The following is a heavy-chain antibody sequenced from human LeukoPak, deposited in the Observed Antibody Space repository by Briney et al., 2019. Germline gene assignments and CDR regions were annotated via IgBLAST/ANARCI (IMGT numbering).Heavy chain of an antibody. J-gene: IGHJ4*02. CDR1: GFTFSSYW. CDR2: IKQDGSEK. V-gene: IGHV3-7*01. Sequence: GGSLRLSCAASGFTFSSYWMSWVRKAPGKGLEWVANIKQDGSEKYYVDSVKGQFTISRDNAKNSLYLQMNSLRAEDTAVYYCARAVYSSGWYGWGFDYWGQGTLVTVSS. CDR3: ARAVYSSGWYGWGFDY. D-gene: IGHD6-19*01.